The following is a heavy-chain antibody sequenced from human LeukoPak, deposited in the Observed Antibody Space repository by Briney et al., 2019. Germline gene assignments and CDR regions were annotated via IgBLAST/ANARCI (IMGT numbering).Heavy chain of an antibody. CDR1: GFTFSSYA. D-gene: IGHD4-17*01. CDR3: ARESAGREIPLSNGDYVNRGFDY. J-gene: IGHJ4*02. Sequence: GGSLRLSCAASGFTFSSYAMSWVRQAPGKGLEWVSAISGSGGSTYYADSVKGRFTISRDNSKNTLYLQMNSLRAEDTAVYYCARESAGREIPLSNGDYVNRGFDYWGQGTLVTVSS. CDR2: ISGSGGST. V-gene: IGHV3-23*01.